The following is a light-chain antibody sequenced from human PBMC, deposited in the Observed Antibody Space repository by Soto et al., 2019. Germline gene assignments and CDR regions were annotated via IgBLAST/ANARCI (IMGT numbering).Light chain of an antibody. CDR2: EVS. Sequence: QSALTQPASVSGSPGQSITISCTGTSSDVGGYNYVSWYQQHPGKAPKLMIYEVSNRPSGVSHRFSGSKSGNTAPLTISGLQAEDEADYYCSSYTSSSTYVFGTGTKLTVL. CDR3: SSYTSSSTYV. J-gene: IGLJ1*01. V-gene: IGLV2-14*01. CDR1: SSDVGGYNY.